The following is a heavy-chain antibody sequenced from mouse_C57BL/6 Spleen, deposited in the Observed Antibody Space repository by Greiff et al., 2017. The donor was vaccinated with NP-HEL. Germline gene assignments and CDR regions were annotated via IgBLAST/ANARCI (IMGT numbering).Heavy chain of an antibody. CDR2: IYPRDGST. D-gene: IGHD1-1*01. J-gene: IGHJ1*03. CDR3: GLNLLLNYWYFDV. Sequence: VQLQQSDAELVKPGASVKISCKVSGYTFTDHTIHWMKQRPEQGLEWIGYIYPRDGSTKYNEKFKGKATLTADKSSSTAYMQLNSLTSEDSAVYFCGLNLLLNYWYFDVWGTGTTVTVSS. CDR1: GYTFTDHT. V-gene: IGHV1-78*01.